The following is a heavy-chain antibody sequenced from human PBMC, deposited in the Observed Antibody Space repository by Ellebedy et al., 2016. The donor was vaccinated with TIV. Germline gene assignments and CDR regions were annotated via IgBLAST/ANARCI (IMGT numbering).Heavy chain of an antibody. J-gene: IGHJ4*02. CDR1: GITIISYW. D-gene: IGHD3-10*01. V-gene: IGHV3-23*01. Sequence: GESLKISCEASGITIISYWMHSVRQTPGMGLEWVSPPSTRADTTHYADSVKGRFTISRDISKRALYLQMNSLRAEDTAVYYCAKGRGGGSDASAPRYYFDSWGLGTLVTVSS. CDR3: AKGRGGGSDASAPRYYFDS. CDR2: PSTRADTT.